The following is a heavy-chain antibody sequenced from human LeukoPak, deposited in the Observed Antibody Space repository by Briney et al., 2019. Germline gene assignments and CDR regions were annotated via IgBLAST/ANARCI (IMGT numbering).Heavy chain of an antibody. J-gene: IGHJ4*02. CDR1: GGSISSYY. D-gene: IGHD4-17*01. CDR2: IYYSGST. V-gene: IGHV4-59*01. CDR3: ARGATTVTTPFDY. Sequence: SETLSLTCTVFGGSISSYYWSWIRQPPGKGLEWIGYIYYSGSTNYNPSLKSRVTISVDTSKNQFSLKLSSVTAADTAVYYCARGATTVTTPFDYWGQGTLVTVSS.